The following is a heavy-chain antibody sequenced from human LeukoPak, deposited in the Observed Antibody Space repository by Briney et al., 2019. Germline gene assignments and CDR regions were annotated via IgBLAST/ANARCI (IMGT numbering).Heavy chain of an antibody. CDR1: GFTFSSYG. J-gene: IGHJ3*02. CDR3: ARGNYYDSSGYYHGRSAFDI. D-gene: IGHD3-22*01. CDR2: ISSSSSYI. V-gene: IGHV3-21*04. Sequence: GGSLRLSCAASGFTFSSYGMHWVRQAPGKGLEWVSSISSSSSYIYYADSVKGRFTISRDNAKNSLYLQMNSLRAEDTAVYYCARGNYYDSSGYYHGRSAFDIWGQGTMVTVSS.